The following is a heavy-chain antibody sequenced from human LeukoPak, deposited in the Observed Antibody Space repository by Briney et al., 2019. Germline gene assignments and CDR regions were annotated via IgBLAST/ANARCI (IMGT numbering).Heavy chain of an antibody. CDR1: GGSISSGSYY. Sequence: PSETLSLTCTVSGGSISSGSYYWSWIRQPPGKGLEWIGEINHSGSTNYNPSLKSRVTISVDTSKDQFSLKLSSVTAADTAVYYCARSGRAFDIWGQGTMVTVSS. J-gene: IGHJ3*02. V-gene: IGHV4-39*07. CDR2: INHSGST. D-gene: IGHD6-25*01. CDR3: ARSGRAFDI.